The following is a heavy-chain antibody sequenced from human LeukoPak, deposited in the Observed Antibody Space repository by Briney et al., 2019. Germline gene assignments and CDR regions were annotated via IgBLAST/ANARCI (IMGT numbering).Heavy chain of an antibody. D-gene: IGHD4-17*01. CDR2: VYHTGST. V-gene: IGHV4-59*12. CDR1: GGSFSGYY. Sequence: PSETLSLTCAVYGGSFSGYYWSWIRQPPGKGLEWIGFVYHTGSTNYNPSLKSRVTISVDTSKNQFSLKMRSVTAADTAVYYCAAKVTTRWYFDLWGRGTLVTVSS. CDR3: AAKVTTRWYFDL. J-gene: IGHJ2*01.